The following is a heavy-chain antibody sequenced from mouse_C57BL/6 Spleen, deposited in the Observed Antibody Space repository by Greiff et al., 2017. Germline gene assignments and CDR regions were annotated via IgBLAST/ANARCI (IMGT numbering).Heavy chain of an antibody. CDR3: ARAGGSWKGFAY. Sequence: VQLQESGAELVKPGASVKISCKASGYAFSSYWMNWVQQRPGKGLEWIGQIYPGDGDTNYNGKFKGKATLTADKSSSTAYMQLSSLTSEDSGVYCCARAGGSWKGFAYWGQGTLVTVSA. CDR2: IYPGDGDT. D-gene: IGHD1-1*02. CDR1: GYAFSSYW. V-gene: IGHV1-80*01. J-gene: IGHJ3*01.